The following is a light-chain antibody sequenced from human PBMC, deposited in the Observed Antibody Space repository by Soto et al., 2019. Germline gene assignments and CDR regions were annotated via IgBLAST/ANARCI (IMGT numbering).Light chain of an antibody. CDR3: QQYNNWPRT. CDR2: DAS. CDR1: QNIGGY. V-gene: IGKV3D-15*01. Sequence: ETVVAQSPASLSLSPRDRATLSCRASQNIGGYLAWYQQKPGQAPRLLIYDASNRATGIPARFSGSGSGTEFTLTISSLQSEDFAVYYCQQYNNWPRTFGQGTKVDIK. J-gene: IGKJ1*01.